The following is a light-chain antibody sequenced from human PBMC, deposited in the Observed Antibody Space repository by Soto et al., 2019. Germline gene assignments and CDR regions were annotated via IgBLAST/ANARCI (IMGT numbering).Light chain of an antibody. CDR2: TAS. CDR3: QKYNSAPPT. CDR1: HGISNY. V-gene: IGKV1-27*01. J-gene: IGKJ1*01. Sequence: QARSSVDPGGGHRVTKTCLASHGISNYLAWYQQKTGKVPKVLIYTASTLQSGVPSRFCGSGSGTDFTLTIRTRQPEEVATAYCQKYNSAPPTFGQGTKVDIK.